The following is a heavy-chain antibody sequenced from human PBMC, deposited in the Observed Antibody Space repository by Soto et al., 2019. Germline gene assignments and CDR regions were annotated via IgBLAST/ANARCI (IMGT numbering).Heavy chain of an antibody. J-gene: IGHJ6*02. V-gene: IGHV3-30-3*01. Sequence: GGSLRLSCAASGFTFSSYAMHWVRQAPGKGLEWVAVISYDGGNKYYADSVKGRFTISRDNSKNTLYLQMNSLRAEDTAVYYCSSGPIIIGMAASVPASPHFGMDVWGQGTTVTVSS. CDR1: GFTFSSYA. CDR2: ISYDGGNK. CDR3: SSGPIIIGMAASVPASPHFGMDV. D-gene: IGHD6-25*01.